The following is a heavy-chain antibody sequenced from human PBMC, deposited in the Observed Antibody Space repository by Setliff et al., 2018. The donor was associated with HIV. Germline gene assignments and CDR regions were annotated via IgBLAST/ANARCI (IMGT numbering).Heavy chain of an antibody. CDR2: IDEDGSEK. V-gene: IGHV3-7*03. CDR3: SIGMQPSNF. J-gene: IGHJ4*02. Sequence: PGGSLRLSCAASGFTFSKFWMNWVRQAPGKGLEWVANIDEDGSEKDYVESVKGRFTIARDNAKNTLYLQMNSLRAEDSAVYYCSIGMQPSNFWGQXTPVTVSS. CDR1: GFTFSKFW. D-gene: IGHD3-10*01.